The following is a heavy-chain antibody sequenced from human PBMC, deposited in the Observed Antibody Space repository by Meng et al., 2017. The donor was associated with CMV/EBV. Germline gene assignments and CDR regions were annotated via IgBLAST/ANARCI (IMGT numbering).Heavy chain of an antibody. Sequence: GESLKISCAASGFTFSSYWMSWVRQAPGKGLEWVANIKQDGSEKYYVDSVKGRLTISRDNAKNSLYLQMNSLRAEDTAVYYCVCGLYYYYGMDVWGQGTTVTVSS. D-gene: IGHD1-26*01. CDR1: GFTFSSYW. J-gene: IGHJ6*02. CDR3: VCGLYYYYGMDV. CDR2: IKQDGSEK. V-gene: IGHV3-7*01.